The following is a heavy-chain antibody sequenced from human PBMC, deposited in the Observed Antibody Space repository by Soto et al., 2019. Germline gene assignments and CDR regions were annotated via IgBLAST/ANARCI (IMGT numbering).Heavy chain of an antibody. D-gene: IGHD1-1*01. CDR3: ARPATGTTADDALDI. J-gene: IGHJ3*02. CDR2: IIPLFGTA. V-gene: IGHV1-69*01. Sequence: QVQLVQSGAEVKNPGSSVKVSCKASGSTFSSYAISWLRQAPGQGLEWMGGIIPLFGTANYAQKFQGRVTITADESTSTAYMVLSSLRSEDAAVYYCARPATGTTADDALDIWGQGTMVTVSS. CDR1: GSTFSSYA.